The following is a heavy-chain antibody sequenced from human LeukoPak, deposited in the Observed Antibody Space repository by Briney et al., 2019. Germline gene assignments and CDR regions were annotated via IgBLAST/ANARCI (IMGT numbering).Heavy chain of an antibody. CDR1: GYTFSDYY. V-gene: IGHV1-2*02. D-gene: IGHD5-12*01. Sequence: AASVKVSCKASGYTFSDYYIHWVRQAPGQGLEWVGWINPKTGGTDYAQRFQGSVTMTGDTSINTAYMELNRLKFDDTAVFYCARARGLIYSDYDLFDYWGQGTLVTVSS. CDR3: ARARGLIYSDYDLFDY. J-gene: IGHJ4*02. CDR2: INPKTGGT.